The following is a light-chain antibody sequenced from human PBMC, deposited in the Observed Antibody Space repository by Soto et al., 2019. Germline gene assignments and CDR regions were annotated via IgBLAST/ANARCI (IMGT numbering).Light chain of an antibody. J-gene: IGLJ3*02. Sequence: QSALTQPASVSGSPGQSITISCTGTSSDVGGYNYVAWYQHHPGKAPKLIINEVSNRPSGVSHRFSCSKSGNTAALTISGVQAAEEAEYWCSSYASKSDLVFGGGTKLTVL. CDR3: SSYASKSDLV. V-gene: IGLV2-14*01. CDR2: EVS. CDR1: SSDVGGYNY.